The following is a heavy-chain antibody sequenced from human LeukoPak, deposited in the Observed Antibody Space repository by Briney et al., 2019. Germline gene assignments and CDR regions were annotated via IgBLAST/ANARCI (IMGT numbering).Heavy chain of an antibody. V-gene: IGHV3-21*01. Sequence: GGSLRLSCAASGFNFSIYAMNWVRQAPGKGLEWVSSISSSSSYIYYADSVKGRFTISRDNAKNSLYLQMNSLRAEDTAVYYCASGIYGSIDYWGQGTLVTVSS. CDR3: ASGIYGSIDY. D-gene: IGHD2-15*01. CDR1: GFNFSIYA. CDR2: ISSSSSYI. J-gene: IGHJ4*02.